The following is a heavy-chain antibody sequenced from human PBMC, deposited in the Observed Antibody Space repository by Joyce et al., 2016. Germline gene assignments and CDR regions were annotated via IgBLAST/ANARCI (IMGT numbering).Heavy chain of an antibody. J-gene: IGHJ6*02. CDR2: INPSSGGT. D-gene: IGHD4-17*01. CDR1: GDTFSGYY. Sequence: QVQLVQSGAEVKKPGASVKVSCRASGDTFSGYYMQWVRQAPGQGLGWMGWINPSSGGTSYAQNFQGRVTMTRDTSISTAHMELRRLRSDDTAVYYCARGGPYGDYEEDGMDVWGQGTTVTVSS. V-gene: IGHV1-2*02. CDR3: ARGGPYGDYEEDGMDV.